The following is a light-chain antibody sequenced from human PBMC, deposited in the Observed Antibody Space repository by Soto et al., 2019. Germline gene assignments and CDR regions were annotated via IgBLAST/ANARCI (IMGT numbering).Light chain of an antibody. CDR3: QHLYSYST. J-gene: IGKJ5*01. V-gene: IGKV1-9*01. CDR1: QGISSY. CDR2: AAS. Sequence: DIQLTQSPSFLSASVGDRVTITCRASQGISSYLAWYQQKPGKAPKLLIYAASTLQSGVPSRFSGSVSGTEFTLTVSSLQPEDFATDYCQHLYSYSTFGQGTRLEIK.